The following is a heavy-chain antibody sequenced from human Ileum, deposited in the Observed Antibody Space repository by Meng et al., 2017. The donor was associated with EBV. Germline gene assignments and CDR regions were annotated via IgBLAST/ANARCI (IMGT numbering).Heavy chain of an antibody. CDR3: ARDPSNSAGRRTYFDY. Sequence: QLVQAVAEVKKPGDSVKVSCKTSGYIFSIHAISWLRQAPGLGLEWMGWISTYNGDTNYEQKLQDRVTITTETSTSTAYMELRSLSSDDTAMYYCARDPSNSAGRRTYFDYWGQGTLVTVSS. CDR2: ISTYNGDT. CDR1: GYIFSIHA. V-gene: IGHV1-18*01. D-gene: IGHD3-10*01. J-gene: IGHJ4*02.